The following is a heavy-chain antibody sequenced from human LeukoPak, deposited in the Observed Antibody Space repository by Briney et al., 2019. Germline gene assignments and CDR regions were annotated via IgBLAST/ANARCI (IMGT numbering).Heavy chain of an antibody. Sequence: GGSLRLSCAASGVXFSSYAISWVRQAPGKGLEWVSGISGTGGRTYYADSVKGRFTISRDNSRNTLYLQMNSLRAEDTAVYYCAKDLRYDSSGYFDYWGQGTRVTVSS. D-gene: IGHD3-22*01. CDR2: ISGTGGRT. CDR1: GVXFSSYA. V-gene: IGHV3-23*01. CDR3: AKDLRYDSSGYFDY. J-gene: IGHJ4*02.